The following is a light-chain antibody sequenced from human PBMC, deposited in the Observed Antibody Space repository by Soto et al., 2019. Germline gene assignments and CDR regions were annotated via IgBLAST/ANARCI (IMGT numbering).Light chain of an antibody. CDR3: TSYTSRSTGV. CDR1: SSDVGDYNY. Sequence: QSALTQPASVSGSPGQSITISCTGTSSDVGDYNYVSWYQQHPGKGPKLMIYEVSNRPSGVSNRFSGSKSGNTASLTISGLQAEDEADYYCTSYTSRSTGVFGGGTKLTVL. CDR2: EVS. J-gene: IGLJ2*01. V-gene: IGLV2-14*01.